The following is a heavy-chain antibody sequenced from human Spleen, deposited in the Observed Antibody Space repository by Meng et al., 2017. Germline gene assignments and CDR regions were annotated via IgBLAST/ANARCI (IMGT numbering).Heavy chain of an antibody. CDR2: IGTAGDT. J-gene: IGHJ6*02. CDR1: GFTFSSYD. Sequence: GESLKISCAAPGFTFSSYDMHWVRQATGKGLEWVSAIGTAGDTYYPGSVKGRFTISRDNAKNSLYLQMNSLRAEDTAVYYCARGRAAGYYYYYGMDVWGQGTTVTVSS. D-gene: IGHD6-13*01. CDR3: ARGRAAGYYYYYGMDV. V-gene: IGHV3-13*01.